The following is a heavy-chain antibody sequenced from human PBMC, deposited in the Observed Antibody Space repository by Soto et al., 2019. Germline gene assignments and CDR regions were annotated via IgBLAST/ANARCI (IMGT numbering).Heavy chain of an antibody. Sequence: GGSLRLSCAASGFTFSSCGMHWVRQAPGKGLEWVADIKHDGSEKYYADSVKVRFTISRDNARNTLYLQMNSLRVEDTAVYYCARDSKTFGNWGQGTLVTVSS. D-gene: IGHD3-10*01. CDR2: IKHDGSEK. CDR3: ARDSKTFGN. CDR1: GFTFSSCG. V-gene: IGHV3-7*03. J-gene: IGHJ4*01.